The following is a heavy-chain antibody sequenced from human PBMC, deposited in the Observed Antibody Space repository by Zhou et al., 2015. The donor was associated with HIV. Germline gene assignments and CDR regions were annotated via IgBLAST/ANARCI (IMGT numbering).Heavy chain of an antibody. J-gene: IGHJ3*02. CDR3: ASPDRFTTYDSSGSYAFDI. CDR1: GGTFSSYA. V-gene: IGHV1-69*01. Sequence: QVQLVQSGAEVKKPGSSVKVSCKASGGTFSSYAISWVRQAPGQGLEWMGGIIPIFGTANYAQKFQGRVTITADESTSTAYMELSSLRSEDTAVYYCASPDRFTTYDSSGSYAFDIWGQGTMVTVSS. CDR2: IIPIFGTA. D-gene: IGHD3-22*01.